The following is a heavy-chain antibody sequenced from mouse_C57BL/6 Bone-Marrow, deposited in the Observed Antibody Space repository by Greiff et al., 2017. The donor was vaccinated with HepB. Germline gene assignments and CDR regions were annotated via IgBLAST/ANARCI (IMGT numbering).Heavy chain of an antibody. J-gene: IGHJ4*01. CDR3: SRFYYDPYYDSMDY. CDR1: GYTFTSYW. Sequence: VKLQQPGAELVMPGASVKLSCKASGYTFTSYWMHWVKQRPGQGLEWIGEIDPSDSYTNYNQKFKGKSTLTVDKSASTAYMQLSSLTSEDSAVYYCSRFYYDPYYDSMDYWGQGTSVTVSS. CDR2: IDPSDSYT. V-gene: IGHV1-69*01. D-gene: IGHD2-4*01.